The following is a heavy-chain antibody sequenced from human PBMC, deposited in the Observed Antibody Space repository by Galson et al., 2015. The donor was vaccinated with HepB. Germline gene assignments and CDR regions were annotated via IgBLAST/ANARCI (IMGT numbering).Heavy chain of an antibody. D-gene: IGHD3-10*01. CDR3: ARGRDYYGSGNLYSDY. V-gene: IGHV3-30-3*01. Sequence: SLRLSCAASGFTFSNYAMHWVRQAPGKGLEWVGIISFDGNNKYHADSVKGRFIISRDNSKNTLSLQMNSLRAEDTAAYYCARGRDYYGSGNLYSDYWGQGTLVTVSS. CDR1: GFTFSNYA. CDR2: ISFDGNNK. J-gene: IGHJ4*02.